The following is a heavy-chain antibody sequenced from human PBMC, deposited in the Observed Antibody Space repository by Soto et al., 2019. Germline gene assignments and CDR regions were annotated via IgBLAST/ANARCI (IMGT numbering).Heavy chain of an antibody. CDR2: MSSSSSTT. D-gene: IGHD3-10*01. CDR1: GFTFSSYS. CDR3: ASDLSGRADV. J-gene: IGHJ6*02. Sequence: RGSLRLSCAASGFTFSSYSMNWVRQAPGKGLEWVSCMSSSSSTTYYADSVKGRFTISRDNAKNTLYLQMNSLRVEDTAVYYCASDLSGRADVWGQGSTVTVSS. V-gene: IGHV3-21*01.